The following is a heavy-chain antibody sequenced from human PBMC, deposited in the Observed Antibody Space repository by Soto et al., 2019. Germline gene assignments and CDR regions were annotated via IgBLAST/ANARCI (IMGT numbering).Heavy chain of an antibody. CDR2: INSDGSST. J-gene: IGHJ5*02. V-gene: IGHV3-74*01. CDR3: ARGLDHGSGYLAGFMDFDP. D-gene: IGHD3-3*01. CDR1: GFTFSSYW. Sequence: PGGSLRLSCAASGFTFSSYWMHWVRQAPGKGLMWVSRINSDGSSTSYADTVKGRFTISRDNAKNTLYLQMNSLRAEDTAVYYCARGLDHGSGYLAGFMDFDPWGQGTLVTVSS.